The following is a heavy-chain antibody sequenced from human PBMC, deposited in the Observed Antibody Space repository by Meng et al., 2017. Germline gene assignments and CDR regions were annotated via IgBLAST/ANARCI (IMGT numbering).Heavy chain of an antibody. V-gene: IGHV4-34*01. D-gene: IGHD6-6*01. Sequence: QVRLPQWGAGLLKPSETLSLTCAVYGGSFSGYYWSWIRQPPGKGLEWIGEINHSGSTNYNPSLKSRVTISVDTSKNQFSLKLSSVTAADTAVYYCARRGIAARPFYYWGQGTLVTVSS. CDR3: ARRGIAARPFYY. CDR1: GGSFSGYY. CDR2: INHSGST. J-gene: IGHJ4*02.